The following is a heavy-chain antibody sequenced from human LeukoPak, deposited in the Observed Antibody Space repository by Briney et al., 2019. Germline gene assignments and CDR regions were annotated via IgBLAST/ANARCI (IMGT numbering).Heavy chain of an antibody. Sequence: PGGSLRLSCAASGFTFSSYWMNWARQAPGKGLEWVASINHNGNVNYYVDSVKGRFTISRDNAKNSLYLQMSNLRAEDTAVYFCAGGGGLDVWGQGARVTVSS. CDR3: AGGGGLDV. CDR2: INHNGNVN. CDR1: GFTFSSYW. D-gene: IGHD3-16*01. V-gene: IGHV3-7*03. J-gene: IGHJ6*02.